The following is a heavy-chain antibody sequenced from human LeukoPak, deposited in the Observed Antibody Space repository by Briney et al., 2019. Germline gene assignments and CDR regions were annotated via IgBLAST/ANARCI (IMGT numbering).Heavy chain of an antibody. Sequence: GGSLRLSCAASGFTSNSYAMSWVRQAPGKGLEWVSTISGNGDSTSYAHSVKGRFTISRDNSKNTLYLQMNSLRAEDTAVYYCAKSKDNPLYYFDNWGQGTLVTVSS. V-gene: IGHV3-23*01. CDR2: ISGNGDST. J-gene: IGHJ4*02. CDR1: GFTSNSYA. CDR3: AKSKDNPLYYFDN.